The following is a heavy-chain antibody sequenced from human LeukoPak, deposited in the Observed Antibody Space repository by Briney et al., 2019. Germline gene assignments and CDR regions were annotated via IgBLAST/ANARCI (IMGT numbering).Heavy chain of an antibody. Sequence: ASVKVSCKTSGYIFSSNYVHWVRQAPGQGLEWMGWINPNSGGTNYAQKFQGRVTMTRDTSISTAYMELSRLRSDDTAVYYCARSASEAAAGEDWFDPWGQGTLVTVSS. V-gene: IGHV1-2*02. D-gene: IGHD6-13*01. CDR3: ARSASEAAAGEDWFDP. CDR1: GYIFSSNY. J-gene: IGHJ5*02. CDR2: INPNSGGT.